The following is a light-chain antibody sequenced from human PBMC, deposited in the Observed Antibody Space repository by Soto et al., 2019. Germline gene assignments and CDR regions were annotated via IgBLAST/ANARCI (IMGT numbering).Light chain of an antibody. CDR2: DAS. CDR1: QSVSSY. V-gene: IGKV3-11*01. J-gene: IGKJ4*01. Sequence: EIVLTQSPATLSLSPGERATLSCRASQSVSSYLGWYQKKPGQAPRLLIYDASNRATGIPARFSGSGSGTDFTITISTLEPEDFAVYYCQQRRNWPLTFGGGTKVEIK. CDR3: QQRRNWPLT.